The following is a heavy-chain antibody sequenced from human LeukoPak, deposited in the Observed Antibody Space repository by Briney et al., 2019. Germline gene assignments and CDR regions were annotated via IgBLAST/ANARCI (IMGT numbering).Heavy chain of an antibody. Sequence: GESLKISCTGSGYSFTSYWIGWVRQMPGKGLEWMGIIYPGDSDTRYSASFQGQVTISADKSISTAYLRWSSLKASDTTMYYCAVKTPDYYDSSGWSFDIWGQGTMVTVSS. CDR2: IYPGDSDT. J-gene: IGHJ3*02. CDR1: GYSFTSYW. CDR3: AVKTPDYYDSSGWSFDI. V-gene: IGHV5-51*01. D-gene: IGHD3-22*01.